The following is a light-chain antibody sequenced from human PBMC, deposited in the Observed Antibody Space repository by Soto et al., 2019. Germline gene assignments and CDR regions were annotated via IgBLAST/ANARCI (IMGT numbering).Light chain of an antibody. Sequence: QTVVTQEPSFSVAPGRTVTFTCGLSSGSVSTTYHPSWYQQTPGQAPRTLIYNTDIRSSGVPDRFSGSILGNTAALTITGVQADDESHYYCALYMGSGIWVFGGGTKLTVL. CDR3: ALYMGSGIWV. V-gene: IGLV8-61*01. CDR2: NTD. CDR1: SGSVSTTYH. J-gene: IGLJ3*02.